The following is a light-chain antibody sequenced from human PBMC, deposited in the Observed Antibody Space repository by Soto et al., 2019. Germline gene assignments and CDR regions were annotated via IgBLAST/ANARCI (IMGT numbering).Light chain of an antibody. CDR3: QKYSSVIT. Sequence: DIQMTQSPSSLSASVGDRVTITCRASQGISSYLAWYQQKLGKVPKLRISAASTLHSGVPSRCSGSGSGTDFTLTISSLQPEDVATYYCQKYSSVITFGQGTRLEIK. J-gene: IGKJ5*01. CDR2: AAS. CDR1: QGISSY. V-gene: IGKV1-27*01.